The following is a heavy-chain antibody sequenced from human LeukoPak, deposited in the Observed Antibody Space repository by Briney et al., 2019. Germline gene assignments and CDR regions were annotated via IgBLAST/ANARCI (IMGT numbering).Heavy chain of an antibody. Sequence: ASVKVSCKTSGYTFTGYDVHWVRQAPGQGLEWMGRITPNTGDTIYAQRFQGRATMTRDMSISAACMELSSLTSDDTAIYYCARDLVGGIWSAGFWGQGTLVTVSS. CDR2: ITPNTGDT. CDR3: ARDLVGGIWSAGF. V-gene: IGHV1-2*06. J-gene: IGHJ4*02. D-gene: IGHD3-3*01. CDR1: GYTFTGYD.